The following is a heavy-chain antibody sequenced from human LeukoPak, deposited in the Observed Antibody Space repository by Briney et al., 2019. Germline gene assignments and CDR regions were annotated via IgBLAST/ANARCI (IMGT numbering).Heavy chain of an antibody. D-gene: IGHD4-17*01. CDR3: ARAATTVNAFDI. CDR2: ISSSSSYI. V-gene: IGHV3-21*01. CDR1: GFTFSSYS. Sequence: GRSLRLSCAASGFTFSSYSMNWVRQAPGKGLEWVSSISSSSSYIYYADSVKGRFTISRDNAKNSLYLQMNSLRAEDTAVYYCARAATTVNAFDIWGQGTMVTVSS. J-gene: IGHJ3*02.